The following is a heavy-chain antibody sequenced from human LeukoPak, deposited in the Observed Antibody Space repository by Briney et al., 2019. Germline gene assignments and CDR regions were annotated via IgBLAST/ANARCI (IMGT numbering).Heavy chain of an antibody. CDR1: GGTFSSYA. CDR3: ASMARDYDILTGYYDY. V-gene: IGHV1-69*13. J-gene: IGHJ4*02. CDR2: IIPIVGTA. D-gene: IGHD3-9*01. Sequence: SVKVSCKASGGTFSSYAISWVRQAPGQGLEWMGGIIPIVGTAKSAQKFQGRVTITADESTSTASMELSSLRSEDTAAYYCASMARDYDILTGYYDYWGQGTLVTVSS.